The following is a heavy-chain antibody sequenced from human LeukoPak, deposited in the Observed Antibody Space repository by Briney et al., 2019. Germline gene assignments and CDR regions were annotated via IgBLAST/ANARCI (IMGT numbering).Heavy chain of an antibody. CDR2: ISSSSSYI. Sequence: GGSLRLSCAASGFTFSSHSMNWVRQAPGKGLEWVSSISSSSSYIYYADSVKGRFTISRDNAKNSLYLQMNSLRAEDTAVYYCAREISSSWYYFDYWGQGTLVTVSS. D-gene: IGHD6-13*01. J-gene: IGHJ4*02. CDR3: AREISSSWYYFDY. CDR1: GFTFSSHS. V-gene: IGHV3-21*01.